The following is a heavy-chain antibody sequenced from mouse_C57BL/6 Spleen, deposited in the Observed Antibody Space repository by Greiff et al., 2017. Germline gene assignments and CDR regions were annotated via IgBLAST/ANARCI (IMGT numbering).Heavy chain of an antibody. CDR1: GFTFSSYG. D-gene: IGHD1-1*01. CDR3: ARQVTTVEDAMDY. CDR2: ISSGGSYT. Sequence: EVQRVESGGDLVKPGGSLKLSCAASGFTFSSYGMSWVRQTPDKRLEWVATISSGGSYTYYPDSVKGRFTISRDNAKNTLYLQMSSLKSEDTAMYYCARQVTTVEDAMDYWGQGTSVTVSS. J-gene: IGHJ4*01. V-gene: IGHV5-6*01.